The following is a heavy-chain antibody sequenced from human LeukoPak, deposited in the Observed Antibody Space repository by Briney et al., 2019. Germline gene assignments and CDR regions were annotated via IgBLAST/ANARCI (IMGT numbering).Heavy chain of an antibody. Sequence: ASVKVSCKASGGTFSSYAISWVRQAPGQGLEWMGGIIPIFGTANYAQKFQGRVTITADESTSTAYMELSSLRSEDTAVYYCARTTGTTKHYYYYYIDVWGKGTTVTISS. J-gene: IGHJ6*03. V-gene: IGHV1-69*13. CDR1: GGTFSSYA. CDR3: ARTTGTTKHYYYYYIDV. D-gene: IGHD1-1*01. CDR2: IIPIFGTA.